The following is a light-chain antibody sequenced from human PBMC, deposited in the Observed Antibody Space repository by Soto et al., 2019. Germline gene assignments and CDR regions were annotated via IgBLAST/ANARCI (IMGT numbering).Light chain of an antibody. V-gene: IGKV3-15*01. CDR2: AAS. CDR1: QSVSSN. CDR3: QQYNNWLIT. J-gene: IGKJ5*01. Sequence: EIVMTQSPATLSVSPGERATLSCRASQSVSSNLDSYQQKPGQAPSLLIYAASTRATGIPARLNGSGSGKEFALTISRLQSKEFAVYYLQQYNNWLITFGQGTRLEIK.